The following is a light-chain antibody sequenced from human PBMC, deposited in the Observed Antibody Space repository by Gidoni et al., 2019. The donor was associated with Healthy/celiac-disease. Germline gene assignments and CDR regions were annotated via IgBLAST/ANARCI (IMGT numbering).Light chain of an antibody. J-gene: IGKJ1*01. CDR2: AAS. CDR3: QQSYSTPRT. V-gene: IGKV1-39*01. CDR1: QSISSY. Sequence: DIQMTQSHSSLSASVGDRVTITCRASQSISSYLNWYQQKPGKAPKLLIYAASSLQSGVPSRFSGSGSGTDVTLTISSLQPEDFATYYCQQSYSTPRTFGQGTKVEIK.